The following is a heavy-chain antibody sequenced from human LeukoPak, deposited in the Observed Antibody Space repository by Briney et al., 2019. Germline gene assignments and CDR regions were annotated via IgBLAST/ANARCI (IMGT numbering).Heavy chain of an antibody. D-gene: IGHD3-22*01. CDR1: GFTFSSYA. Sequence: GGSLRLSCAASGFTFSSYAMSWVRQAPGKGLEWVSAISGSGGSTYYADSVKGRFTISRDNSKNTLYLQMNSPRAEDTAVYYCAKEGYYDSSGYYSSSPYYFDYWGQGTLVTVSS. V-gene: IGHV3-23*01. CDR2: ISGSGGST. CDR3: AKEGYYDSSGYYSSSPYYFDY. J-gene: IGHJ4*02.